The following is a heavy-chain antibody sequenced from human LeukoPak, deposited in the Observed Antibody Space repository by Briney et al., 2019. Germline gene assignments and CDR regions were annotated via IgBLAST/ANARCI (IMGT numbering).Heavy chain of an antibody. J-gene: IGHJ4*02. CDR2: IYYSGST. CDR1: GVSISSYY. Sequence: KPSETLSLTCTVSGVSISSYYWSWIRQPPGKGLEWIGYIYYSGSTNYNPSLKSRVTISVDTSKNQFSLKLSSVTAADTAVYYCARAADSTHFDYWGQGTLVTVSS. D-gene: IGHD3-22*01. V-gene: IGHV4-59*01. CDR3: ARAADSTHFDY.